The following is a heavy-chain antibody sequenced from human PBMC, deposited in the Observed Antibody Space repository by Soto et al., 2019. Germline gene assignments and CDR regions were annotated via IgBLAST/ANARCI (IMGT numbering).Heavy chain of an antibody. J-gene: IGHJ6*02. CDR3: ARGWHYYDSSGYYRTGYGMDV. Sequence: ASVKVSCKASGYTFTSYDINWVRQATGQGLEWMGWMNPNSGNTGYAQKFQGRVTMTRNTSISTAYMELSSLRSEDTAVYYCARGWHYYDSSGYYRTGYGMDVWGQGTTVTVSS. D-gene: IGHD3-22*01. CDR2: MNPNSGNT. V-gene: IGHV1-8*01. CDR1: GYTFTSYD.